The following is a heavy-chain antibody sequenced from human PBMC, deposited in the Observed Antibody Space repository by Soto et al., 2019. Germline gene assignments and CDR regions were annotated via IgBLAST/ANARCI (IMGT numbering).Heavy chain of an antibody. Sequence: QVQLQESGPGLVKPSETLSLTCTVSGDSMTKYYWSWIRQPAGKGLEWIGRIYTSGSTNYNLSLKSRVSMSIDTSNNHFSLNLKSVTAADTAVYYCARTVGAAYYFDFWGQGALVTVSS. J-gene: IGHJ4*02. CDR2: IYTSGST. D-gene: IGHD1-26*01. CDR1: GDSMTKYY. CDR3: ARTVGAAYYFDF. V-gene: IGHV4-4*07.